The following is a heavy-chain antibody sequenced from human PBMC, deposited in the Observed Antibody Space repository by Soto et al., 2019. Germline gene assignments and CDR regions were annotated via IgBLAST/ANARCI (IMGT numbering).Heavy chain of an antibody. J-gene: IGHJ4*02. D-gene: IGHD2-15*01. CDR3: ARDTECGNPADIVVVVAATPFDY. V-gene: IGHV3-33*01. CDR1: GFTFSSYG. Sequence: QVQLVESGGGVFQPGRSLRLSCAASGFTFSSYGMHWVRQAPGKGLEWVAVIWYDGSNKYYADSVKGRFTISRDNFKNTLYLQMNSLRAEDTAVYYCARDTECGNPADIVVVVAATPFDYWGQGTLVTASS. CDR2: IWYDGSNK.